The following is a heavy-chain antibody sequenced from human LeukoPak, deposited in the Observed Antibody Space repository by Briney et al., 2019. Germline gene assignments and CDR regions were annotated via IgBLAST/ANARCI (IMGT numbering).Heavy chain of an antibody. CDR2: IRSKAYGGTT. Sequence: GSLRLSCTASGFTFGDYAMSWVRQAPGKGLEWGGFIRSKAYGGTTEYAASVKGRFTISRDDSKSIAYLQMNSLKTEDTAVYYCTRDRSVVQGNYYYYMDVWGKGTTVTISS. J-gene: IGHJ6*03. CDR1: GFTFGDYA. D-gene: IGHD2-15*01. CDR3: TRDRSVVQGNYYYYMDV. V-gene: IGHV3-49*04.